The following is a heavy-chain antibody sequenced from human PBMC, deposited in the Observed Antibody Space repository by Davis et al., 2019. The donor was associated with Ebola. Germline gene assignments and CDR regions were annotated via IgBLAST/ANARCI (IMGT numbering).Heavy chain of an antibody. CDR2: IYYSGST. J-gene: IGHJ4*02. CDR1: GGSISSYY. Sequence: PSETLSLTCTVSGGSISSYYWSWIRQPPGKGLEWIGYIYYSGSTNYNPSLKRRVTISLDTSMNQFSLKLSSVTAADTAVYYCARVEDVVVVSGARTFYFDSWGQGALVTVSS. CDR3: ARVEDVVVVSGARTFYFDS. V-gene: IGHV4-59*08. D-gene: IGHD2-15*01.